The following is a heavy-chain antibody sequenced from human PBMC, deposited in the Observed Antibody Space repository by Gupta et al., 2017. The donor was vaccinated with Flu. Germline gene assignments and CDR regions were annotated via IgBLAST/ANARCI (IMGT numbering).Heavy chain of an antibody. CDR3: ARDLKVIGSPPLDY. J-gene: IGHJ4*02. Sequence: QVQLVESGGGVVQPGRSLRLSCAASGFTFSRYGMHWVRQAPGKGLEWVAVIWYDGSHKDYADSVKGRCTISRDNSKNTVYLQMDSLRGEDTAVYYCARDLKVIGSPPLDYWGQGTLVTVFS. CDR2: IWYDGSHK. CDR1: GFTFSRYG. V-gene: IGHV3-33*01. D-gene: IGHD1-26*01.